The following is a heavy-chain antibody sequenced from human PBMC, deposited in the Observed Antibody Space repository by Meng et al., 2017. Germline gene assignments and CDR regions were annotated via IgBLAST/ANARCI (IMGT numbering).Heavy chain of an antibody. CDR3: ARTFVDYGDYYGGYYGMDV. V-gene: IGHV3-33*01. D-gene: IGHD4-17*01. J-gene: IGHJ6*02. CDR1: GFTFSSYG. CDR2: IWYDGSNK. Sequence: GESLKISCAASGFTFSSYGMHWVRPAPGKGLEWVAVIWYDGSNKYYADSVKGRFTISRDNSKNTLYLQMNSLRAEDTTVYYCARTFVDYGDYYGGYYGMDVWGQGTTVTVSS.